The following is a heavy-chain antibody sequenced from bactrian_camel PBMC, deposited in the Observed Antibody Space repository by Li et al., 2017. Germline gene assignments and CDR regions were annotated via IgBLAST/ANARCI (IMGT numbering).Heavy chain of an antibody. V-gene: IGHV3S53*01. Sequence: VQLVESGGGSVQAGGSLRLSCAASRYSDSRYSMAWFRQAPGKEREGVAAIDADGSTRYVDSVEGRFTVSQDLFRNTVYLQMNSLKPEDTGMYYCAADCSGEFCHRAPCDYWGQGTQVTVS. CDR3: AADCSGEFCHRAPCDY. CDR2: IDADGST. D-gene: IGHD1*01. CDR1: RYSDSRYS. J-gene: IGHJ4*01.